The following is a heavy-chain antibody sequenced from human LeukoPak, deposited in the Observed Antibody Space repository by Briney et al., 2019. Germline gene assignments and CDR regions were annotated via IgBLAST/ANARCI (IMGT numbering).Heavy chain of an antibody. D-gene: IGHD6-19*01. Sequence: SETLSLTCTVSGGSISSSSYYWGWIRQPPGKGLEWIGSIYYSGSTYYNPSLKRRVTISVDTSKNQFSLKLSSVTAADTAVYYCARHRLPSSGWYLGYFDYWGQGTLVTVSS. CDR3: ARHRLPSSGWYLGYFDY. CDR1: GGSISSSSYY. J-gene: IGHJ4*02. CDR2: IYYSGST. V-gene: IGHV4-39*01.